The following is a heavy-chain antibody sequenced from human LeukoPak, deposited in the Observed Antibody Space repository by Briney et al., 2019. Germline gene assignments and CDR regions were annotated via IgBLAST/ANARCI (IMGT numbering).Heavy chain of an antibody. D-gene: IGHD2-21*01. CDR3: ARGDLVRGYYYMDV. CDR1: GDTFSSYA. V-gene: IGHV1-69*04. J-gene: IGHJ6*04. Sequence: GSSVKVSCKASGDTFSSYAISWVRQAPGQGLEWMGRIIPILGIANYAQKFQGRVTITADKSTSTAYMELSSLRSEDTAVYYCARGDLVRGYYYMDVWGKGTTVTVSS. CDR2: IIPILGIA.